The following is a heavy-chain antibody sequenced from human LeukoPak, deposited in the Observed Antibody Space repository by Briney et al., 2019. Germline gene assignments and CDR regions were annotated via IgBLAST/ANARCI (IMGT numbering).Heavy chain of an antibody. CDR1: GFIFGDYG. CDR3: AKGGLLIFDY. V-gene: IGHV3-30*02. D-gene: IGHD3/OR15-3a*01. CDR2: IRYDGINK. Sequence: PGGSLRLSCAASGFIFGDYGMHWVRQAPGKGLEWVTFIRYDGINKYYADSVKGRFAISRDNSKNTLYLQMNSLRADDTAVYYCAKGGLLIFDYWGQGTLVTVSS. J-gene: IGHJ4*02.